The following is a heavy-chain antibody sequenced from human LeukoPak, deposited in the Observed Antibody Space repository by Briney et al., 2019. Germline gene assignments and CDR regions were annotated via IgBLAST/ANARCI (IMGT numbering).Heavy chain of an antibody. V-gene: IGHV3-49*04. CDR3: TRVRGYSYGYGDY. CDR2: IRSKAYGGTT. J-gene: IGHJ4*02. Sequence: PGGSLRLSCTASGFTFGDYAMGWVRQAPGKGLEWVGFIRSKAYGGTTEYAASVKGRFSISRDDSKSIAYLQMNSLKTEDTAVYYCTRVRGYSYGYGDYWGQGTLVTVSS. CDR1: GFTFGDYA. D-gene: IGHD5-18*01.